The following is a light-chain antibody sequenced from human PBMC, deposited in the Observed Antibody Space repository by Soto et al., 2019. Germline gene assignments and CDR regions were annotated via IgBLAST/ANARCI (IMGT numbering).Light chain of an antibody. CDR3: SSYTSTRTLYV. CDR1: SSDIGAYNY. V-gene: IGLV2-14*01. J-gene: IGLJ1*01. Sequence: QSVLTQPASVSGSPGQSITISCIGTSSDIGAYNYVSWYQQHPGKVPKLMIYEVTNRPSGLSNRFSGSKSGNTASLTISGIHAADDADSFCSSYTSTRTLYVFGAGTKVTV. CDR2: EVT.